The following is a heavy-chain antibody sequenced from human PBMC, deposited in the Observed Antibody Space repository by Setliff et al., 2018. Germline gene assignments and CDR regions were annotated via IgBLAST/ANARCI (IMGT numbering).Heavy chain of an antibody. CDR2: IYTSWST. Sequence: SETLSLTCTVSGDPMSSRRYYWAWIRQPAGKGLEWIGQIYTSWSTNYNPSLKSRVTISLDTSKNQFSLSLTSVTAEDTAVYYCARMSGFQYIDVWDKGTTVTVS. D-gene: IGHD3-3*01. CDR1: GDPMSSRRYY. V-gene: IGHV4-61*09. J-gene: IGHJ6*03. CDR3: ARMSGFQYIDV.